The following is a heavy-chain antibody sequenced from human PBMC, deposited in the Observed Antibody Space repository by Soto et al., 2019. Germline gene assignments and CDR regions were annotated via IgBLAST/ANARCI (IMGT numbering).Heavy chain of an antibody. J-gene: IGHJ4*02. CDR2: IIPIFGTA. V-gene: IGHV1-69*13. Sequence: SVKVSCKASGGTFSSYAISWVRQAPGQGLEWMGGIIPIFGTANYAQKFQGRVTITADESTSTAYMELSSLRSEDTAVYYCARRGYSGYDTYFDYWGQGTLVTVSS. D-gene: IGHD5-12*01. CDR3: ARRGYSGYDTYFDY. CDR1: GGTFSSYA.